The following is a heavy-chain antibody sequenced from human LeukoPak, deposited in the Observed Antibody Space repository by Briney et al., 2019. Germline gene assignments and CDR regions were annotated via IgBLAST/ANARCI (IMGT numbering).Heavy chain of an antibody. J-gene: IGHJ4*02. V-gene: IGHV3-20*04. Sequence: GGSLRLSCTASGFTFDDYGMSWVRQAPGKGLEWVSGINWNGGSTGYADSVKGRFTISRDNAKNSLYLQMNSLRAEDTALYYCARARYYDSSGYYGYWGQGTLVTVSS. CDR2: INWNGGST. D-gene: IGHD3-22*01. CDR3: ARARYYDSSGYYGY. CDR1: GFTFDDYG.